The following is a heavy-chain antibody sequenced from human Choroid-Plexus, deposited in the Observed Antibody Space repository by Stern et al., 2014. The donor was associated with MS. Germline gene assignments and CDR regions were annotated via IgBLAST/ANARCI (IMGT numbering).Heavy chain of an antibody. J-gene: IGHJ5*02. CDR1: GFTFGSCA. V-gene: IGHV3-30*18. CDR3: AKDRQYLTYFFDH. D-gene: IGHD2/OR15-2a*01. Sequence: VQLVESGGGVVQPGRPLRLSCVASGFTFGSCAKHWVRQAPGKGLECVAGVSYDGSNKYYADSVKGRFTISRDNSQNTLYMQMSSLRPEDTAVYYCAKDRQYLTYFFDHWGQGSLVTVSS. CDR2: VSYDGSNK.